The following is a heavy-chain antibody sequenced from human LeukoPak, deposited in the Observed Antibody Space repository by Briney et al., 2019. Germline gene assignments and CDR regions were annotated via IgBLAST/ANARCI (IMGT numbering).Heavy chain of an antibody. CDR1: GYTFTGYY. J-gene: IGHJ3*02. Sequence: ASVKVSCKASGYTFTGYYMHWVRQAPGQGLEWMGWINPNSGGTNYAQKFQGWVTMTRDTSISTAYMELSRLRSDDTAVYYCARVGSSGWYNAFDIWGQGTMVTV. CDR3: ARVGSSGWYNAFDI. V-gene: IGHV1-2*04. D-gene: IGHD6-19*01. CDR2: INPNSGGT.